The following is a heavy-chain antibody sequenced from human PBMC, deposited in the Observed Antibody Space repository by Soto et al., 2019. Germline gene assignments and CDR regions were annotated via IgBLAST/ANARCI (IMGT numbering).Heavy chain of an antibody. CDR2: IYYSGST. CDR1: GGSISSGGYY. D-gene: IGHD2-8*01. V-gene: IGHV4-31*03. CDR3: ARVSIVLMVYAFDY. Sequence: SETLSLTCTVSGGSISSGGYYWSWIRQHPGKGLEWIGYIYYSGSTYYNPSLKSRVTISVDTSKNQFSLKLSSVTAADTAVYYCARVSIVLMVYAFDYRGQGTLVTVSP. J-gene: IGHJ4*02.